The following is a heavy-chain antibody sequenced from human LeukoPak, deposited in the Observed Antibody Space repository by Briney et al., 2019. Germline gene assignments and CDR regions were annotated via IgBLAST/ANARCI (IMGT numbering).Heavy chain of an antibody. CDR2: INHSGST. V-gene: IGHV4-34*01. CDR3: ARARIAAAGSPYNWFDP. D-gene: IGHD6-13*01. J-gene: IGHJ5*02. Sequence: KSSETLSLTCAVYGGSFSGYYWSWIRQPPGKGLEWIGEINHSGSTNYNPSLKSRVTISVDTSKNQFSLKLSSVTAADTAVYYCARARIAAAGSPYNWFDPWGQGTLVTVSS. CDR1: GGSFSGYY.